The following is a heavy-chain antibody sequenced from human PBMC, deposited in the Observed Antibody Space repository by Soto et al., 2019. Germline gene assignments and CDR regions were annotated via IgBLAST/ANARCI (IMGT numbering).Heavy chain of an antibody. V-gene: IGHV3-73*02. Sequence: EVQLVESGGGLVQPGGSLKLSCAASGFTFSGSSVHWVRQASGKGLEWVGRIRNKANSYATAYAASVRGRFTISRYDSKNTAFLQMNSLNTEDTAVYYCISHSPEDMIRTWGQGTPVTVSS. D-gene: IGHD2-15*01. CDR2: IRNKANSYAT. CDR3: ISHSPEDMIRT. CDR1: GFTFSGSS. J-gene: IGHJ4*02.